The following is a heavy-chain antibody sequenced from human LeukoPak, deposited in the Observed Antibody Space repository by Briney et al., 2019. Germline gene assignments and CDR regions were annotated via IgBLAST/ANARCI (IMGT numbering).Heavy chain of an antibody. Sequence: GGSPRLSCAASGFTFSNYWLTWVRQAPGQGLEWVANIKQDGSEKHYVDSVKGRFTISRDNAKNSLYLQMNSLRAENTAVYYCARDRQIAYWGQGTLVTVSS. V-gene: IGHV3-7*01. CDR2: IKQDGSEK. CDR1: GFTFSNYW. J-gene: IGHJ4*02. CDR3: ARDRQIAY.